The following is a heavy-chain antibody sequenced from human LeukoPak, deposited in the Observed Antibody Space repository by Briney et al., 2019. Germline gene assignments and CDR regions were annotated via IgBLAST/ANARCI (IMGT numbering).Heavy chain of an antibody. V-gene: IGHV1-2*02. CDR3: ARDRGSSSWYGAEFDP. CDR2: INPNSGGT. J-gene: IGHJ5*02. Sequence: ASVKLSCKASGYTFTCYYMHWVRQAPGQGLEWMGWINPNSGGTNYAQKFQGRVTMTRDTSISTAYMELSRLRSDDTAVYYCARDRGSSSWYGAEFDPWGQGTLVTVSS. D-gene: IGHD6-13*01. CDR1: GYTFTCYY.